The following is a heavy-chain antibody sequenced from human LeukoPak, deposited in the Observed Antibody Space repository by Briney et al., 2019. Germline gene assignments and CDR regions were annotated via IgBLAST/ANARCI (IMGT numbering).Heavy chain of an antibody. J-gene: IGHJ3*02. CDR3: ARIIAAAWDDAFDI. Sequence: SETLSLTCAVYGGSFSGYYWSWIRQPPGKGLEWIGYIYYSGSTNYNPSLKSRVTISVDTSKNQFSLKLSSVTAADTAVYYCARIIAAAWDDAFDIWGQGTMVTVSS. D-gene: IGHD6-13*01. V-gene: IGHV4-59*01. CDR2: IYYSGST. CDR1: GGSFSGYY.